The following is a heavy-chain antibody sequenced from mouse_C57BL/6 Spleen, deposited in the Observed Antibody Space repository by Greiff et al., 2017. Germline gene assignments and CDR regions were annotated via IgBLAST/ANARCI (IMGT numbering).Heavy chain of an antibody. V-gene: IGHV1-19*01. CDR3: ARSGGSPDAMDY. Sequence: VQLQQSGPVLVKPGASVKMSCKASGYTFTDYYMNWVKQSHGKSLEWIGVINPYNGGTSYNQKFKGKATLTVDKSSSTAYMELNSLTSEDSAVYYCARSGGSPDAMDYWGQGTSVTVSS. J-gene: IGHJ4*01. D-gene: IGHD1-1*01. CDR2: INPYNGGT. CDR1: GYTFTDYY.